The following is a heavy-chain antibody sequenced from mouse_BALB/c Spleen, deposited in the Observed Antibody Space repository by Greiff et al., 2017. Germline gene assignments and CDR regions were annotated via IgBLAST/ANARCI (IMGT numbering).Heavy chain of an antibody. D-gene: IGHD3-1*01. Sequence: EVKLMESGGGLVQPGGSRKLSCAASGFTFSSFGMHWVRQAPEKGLEWVAYISSGSSTIYYADTVKGRFTISRDNPKNTLFLQMTSLRSEDTAMYYCARSSRPHFDYWGQGTTLTVSS. CDR3: ARSSRPHFDY. CDR1: GFTFSSFG. CDR2: ISSGSSTI. J-gene: IGHJ2*01. V-gene: IGHV5-17*02.